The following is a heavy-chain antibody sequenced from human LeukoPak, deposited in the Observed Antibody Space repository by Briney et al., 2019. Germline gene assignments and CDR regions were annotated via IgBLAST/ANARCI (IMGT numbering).Heavy chain of an antibody. CDR1: GGTFSSYA. D-gene: IGHD3-22*01. Sequence: SVKVSCKASGGTFSSYAISWVRQAPGQGLEWMGGIIPIFGTANYAQKFQGRVTITTDESTSTAYMELSSLRSEDTAVYYCARCINMIDDWFDPWGQGTLVTVSS. V-gene: IGHV1-69*05. CDR2: IIPIFGTA. J-gene: IGHJ5*02. CDR3: ARCINMIDDWFDP.